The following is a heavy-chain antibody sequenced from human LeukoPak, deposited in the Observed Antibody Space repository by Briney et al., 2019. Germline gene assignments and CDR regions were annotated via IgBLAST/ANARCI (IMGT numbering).Heavy chain of an antibody. J-gene: IGHJ4*02. CDR1: GGSISSGGYY. D-gene: IGHD3-22*01. CDR2: IYYSGST. Sequence: SETLSLTCTVSGGSISSGGYYWSWIRQHPGKGLEWIGYIYYSGSTYYNPPLKSRVTISVDTSKNQFSLKLSSVTAAGTAVYYCARRDSSGYLDYWGQGTLVTVSS. CDR3: ARRDSSGYLDY. V-gene: IGHV4-31*03.